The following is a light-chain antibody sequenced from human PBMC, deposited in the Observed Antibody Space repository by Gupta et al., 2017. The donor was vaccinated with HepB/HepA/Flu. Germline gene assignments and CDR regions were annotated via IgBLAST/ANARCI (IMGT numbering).Light chain of an antibody. J-gene: IGLJ3*02. CDR3: LLSYSDTRM. CDR1: TGAVTSGHY. V-gene: IGLV7-46*01. Sequence: LTCGSSTGAVTSGHYPYWFQQKPGQAPRTLIYDTNNKHSWTPARFSGSLLGGKAALTLSGAQPEDEAEYYCLLSYSDTRMFSGGTKLTVL. CDR2: DTN.